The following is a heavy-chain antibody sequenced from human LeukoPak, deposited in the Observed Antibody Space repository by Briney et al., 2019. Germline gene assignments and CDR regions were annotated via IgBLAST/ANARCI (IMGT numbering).Heavy chain of an antibody. CDR3: ARSRAVAGNWFDP. J-gene: IGHJ5*02. CDR2: IYYSGST. CDR1: GGSISSYY. D-gene: IGHD6-19*01. Sequence: PSETLSLTCTVSGGSISSYYWSWLRQPPGKGLEWIGYIYYSGSTNYNPSLKSRVTMSVDTSKNQFSLKLSSVTAADTAVYYCARSRAVAGNWFDPWGQGTLVTVSS. V-gene: IGHV4-59*01.